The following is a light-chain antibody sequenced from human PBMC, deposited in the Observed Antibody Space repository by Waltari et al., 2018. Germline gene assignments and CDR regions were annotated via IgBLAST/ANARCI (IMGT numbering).Light chain of an antibody. V-gene: IGLV1-47*01. CDR1: RSNIGNNY. J-gene: IGLJ3*02. CDR2: RNN. Sequence: QSVLTQPPSASGTPGQRVTISCSGSRSNIGNNYVYWSQQHPGTAPKLLIYRNNQRPSGVPDRFSGSKSGTSASLAISGLRSEDEADYYCAVWDDSLSGRVFGGGTKVTVL. CDR3: AVWDDSLSGRV.